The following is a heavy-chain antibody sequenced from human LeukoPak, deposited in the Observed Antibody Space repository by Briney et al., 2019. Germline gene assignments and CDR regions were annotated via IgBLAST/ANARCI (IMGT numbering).Heavy chain of an antibody. CDR3: ARHTYCSSTSCYSEDYYYYMDV. V-gene: IGHV5-51*01. D-gene: IGHD2-2*02. J-gene: IGHJ6*03. Sequence: GESLKISCKGSGYTFTNYWIAWVRQMPGKGLEWMGIIYPGDSDTRYSPSFQGQVTISADKSISTAYLQWSSLKASDTAMYYCARHTYCSSTSCYSEDYYYYMDVWGKGTTVTVSS. CDR1: GYTFTNYW. CDR2: IYPGDSDT.